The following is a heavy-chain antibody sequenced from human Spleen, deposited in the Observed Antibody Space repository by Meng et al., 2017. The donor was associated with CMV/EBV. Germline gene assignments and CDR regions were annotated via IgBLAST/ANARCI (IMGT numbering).Heavy chain of an antibody. CDR1: GYTFTGYY. Sequence: ASVQVSCKASGYTFTGYYMHWVRQAPGQGLEWMGWINPNSGGTNYAQKFQGRVTMTRDTSISTAYMELSRLRSDDTAVYYCARAPPALYYYGSGSLYYGMDVWGQGTTVTVSS. CDR3: ARAPPALYYYGSGSLYYGMDV. D-gene: IGHD3-10*01. CDR2: INPNSGGT. V-gene: IGHV1-2*02. J-gene: IGHJ6*02.